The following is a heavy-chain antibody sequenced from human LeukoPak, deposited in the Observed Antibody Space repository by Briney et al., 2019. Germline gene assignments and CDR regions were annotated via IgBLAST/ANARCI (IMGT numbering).Heavy chain of an antibody. J-gene: IGHJ5*02. V-gene: IGHV4-31*03. CDR2: IYYSGST. D-gene: IGHD6-6*01. CDR3: ARVVAARYNWFDP. CDR1: GGSISSGGYY. Sequence: SETLSLTCTVSGGSISSGGYYWSWIRQHPGKGLEWIGYIYYSGSTYYNPSLKSRVTTSVDTSKNQFSLKLSSVTAADTAVYYCARVVAARYNWFDPWGQGTLVTVSS.